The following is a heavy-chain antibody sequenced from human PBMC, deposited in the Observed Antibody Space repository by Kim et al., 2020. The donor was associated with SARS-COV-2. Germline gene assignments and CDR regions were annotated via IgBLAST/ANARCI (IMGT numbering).Heavy chain of an antibody. CDR1: GYTFTDYC. Sequence: ASVKVSCKASGYTFTDYCIHWVRQAPGQRLEWMGRVNPDNGDTTSAQKFQGRLTMTRDTSISTAYMELRRLTSDDTAVYFCARYLSDNYGPFAFWGQGTL. V-gene: IGHV1-2*06. CDR2: VNPDNGDT. J-gene: IGHJ4*02. D-gene: IGHD3-16*01. CDR3: ARYLSDNYGPFAF.